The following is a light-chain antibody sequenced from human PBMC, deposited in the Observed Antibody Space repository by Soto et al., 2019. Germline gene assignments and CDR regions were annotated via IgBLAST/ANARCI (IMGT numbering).Light chain of an antibody. J-gene: IGLJ1*01. V-gene: IGLV2-14*01. CDR3: SSYTSSISYV. CDR2: DVT. Sequence: SSLPQPSSLSGSPVQSIALSCPGTSSDVGAYNSVSWYQQYPGKAPKLMIHDVTNRPSGVSDRFSGSKSGNTASLTISGLQAEDEADYYCSSYTSSISYVFGSGTRVTVL. CDR1: SSDVGAYNS.